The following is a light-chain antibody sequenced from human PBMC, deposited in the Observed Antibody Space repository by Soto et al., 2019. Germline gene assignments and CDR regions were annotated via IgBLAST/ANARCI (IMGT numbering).Light chain of an antibody. CDR1: QTIYDY. Sequence: DIQMTQSPSSLSASVGDRVAITCRASQTIYDYVTWFQQRPGKAPKVLIYGASTLQSGVPSRFSGSGSGTEFTLTISGLEPEDFAVYYCQQYGSSPGTFGQGTKVDIK. J-gene: IGKJ1*01. V-gene: IGKV1-39*01. CDR2: GAS. CDR3: QQYGSSPGT.